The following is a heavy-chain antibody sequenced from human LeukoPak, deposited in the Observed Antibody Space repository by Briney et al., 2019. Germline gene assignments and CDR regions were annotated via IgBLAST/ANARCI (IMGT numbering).Heavy chain of an antibody. CDR1: GYTFTGYY. V-gene: IGHV1-2*02. Sequence: ASVNVSCKASGYTFTGYYMHWVRQPPGQGVEWMGWINPNSGGTNYAQKFQGRVTMTRDTSISTAYMEMSRLRSDDTAVYYCARSEQFPYYMDVWGKGTTVTVSS. D-gene: IGHD6-19*01. J-gene: IGHJ6*03. CDR2: INPNSGGT. CDR3: ARSEQFPYYMDV.